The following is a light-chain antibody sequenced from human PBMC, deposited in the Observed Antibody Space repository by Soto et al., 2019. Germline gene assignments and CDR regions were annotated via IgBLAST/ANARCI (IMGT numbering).Light chain of an antibody. V-gene: IGLV2-14*01. CDR1: SNDVGLYKY. CDR2: EVS. J-gene: IGLJ2*01. CDR3: GSYASSTALI. Sequence: QSALTQPASVSGSPGQSITISCTGTSNDVGLYKYVSWYQQHPGKAPKLIIYEVSNRPSGVSNRFSGSKSGNTASLTISGLPAEDEADYFCGSYASSTALIFGGGTKLTVL.